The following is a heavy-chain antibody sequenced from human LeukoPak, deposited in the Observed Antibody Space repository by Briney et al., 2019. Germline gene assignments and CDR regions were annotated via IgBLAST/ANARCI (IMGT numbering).Heavy chain of an antibody. CDR3: AREGSLESGSWRKYYFDY. CDR2: IYHSGST. CDR1: GYSISSGYY. J-gene: IGHJ4*02. D-gene: IGHD1-26*01. Sequence: SETLSLTCTVSGYSISSGYYWGWIRQPPGKGLEWIGSIYHSGSTYYNPSLKSRVTISVDTSKNQFSLKLSSVTAADTAVYYCAREGSLESGSWRKYYFDYWGQGTLVTVSS. V-gene: IGHV4-38-2*02.